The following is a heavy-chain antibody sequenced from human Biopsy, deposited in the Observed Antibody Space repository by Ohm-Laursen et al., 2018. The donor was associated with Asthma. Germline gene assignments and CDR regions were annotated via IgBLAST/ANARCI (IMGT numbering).Heavy chain of an antibody. V-gene: IGHV3-9*01. CDR1: GFTFGDYW. CDR3: ARDMGAGPNQPPSGSGSSHLYGMDV. CDR2: ISWNSGTI. J-gene: IGHJ6*02. D-gene: IGHD3-10*01. Sequence: SLRLSCTASGFTFGDYWMSRVRQAPGKGLEWVSGISWNSGTIGYADSVKGRFTISRDNAKNSLYLQMNSLGPEDTAVYYCARDMGAGPNQPPSGSGSSHLYGMDVWGQGTTVTVSS.